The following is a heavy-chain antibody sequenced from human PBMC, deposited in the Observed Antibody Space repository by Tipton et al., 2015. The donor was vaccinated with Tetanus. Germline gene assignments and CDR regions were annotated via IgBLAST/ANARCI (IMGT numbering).Heavy chain of an antibody. CDR3: ARDQARGARGWHYFDY. CDR2: IYSSGST. Sequence: TLSLTCTVSGGSISGGRYYWSWIRQRPGKGLEWIGDIYSSGSTYSDPSLKGRVTISVDTSKNQFSLRLNSVTAADTAVYYCARDQARGARGWHYFDYWGLGTLVTVSS. D-gene: IGHD1-26*01. CDR1: GGSISGGRYY. J-gene: IGHJ4*02. V-gene: IGHV4-31*03.